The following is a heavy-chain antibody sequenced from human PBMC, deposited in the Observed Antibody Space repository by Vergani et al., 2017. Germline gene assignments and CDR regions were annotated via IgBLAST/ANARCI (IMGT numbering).Heavy chain of an antibody. CDR1: GGTFSSYA. V-gene: IGHV1-69*18. D-gene: IGHD3-10*01. Sequence: QVQLVQSGAEVKKPGSSVKVSCKASGGTFSSYAISWVRQAPGQGLEWMGRIIPIFGTANYAQKFQGRVTITADESTSTAYMELSSLRSEDTAVYYCARSLRRPMVRGVISYYYYGMDVWGQGTTVTVSS. CDR3: ARSLRRPMVRGVISYYYYGMDV. CDR2: IIPIFGTA. J-gene: IGHJ6*02.